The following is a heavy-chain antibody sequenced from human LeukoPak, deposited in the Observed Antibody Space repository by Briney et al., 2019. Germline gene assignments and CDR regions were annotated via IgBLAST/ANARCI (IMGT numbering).Heavy chain of an antibody. J-gene: IGHJ4*02. CDR3: ARARRDGYNYFDY. Sequence: SQTLSLTCTVSGGSISSSNYYWSWTRQHPGKGLEWIGYIYYSGSTYYSPSLKSRVTISVDTSKNQFSLKLSSVTAADTAVYYCARARRDGYNYFDYWGQGTLVTVSS. CDR2: IYYSGST. V-gene: IGHV4-31*03. D-gene: IGHD5-24*01. CDR1: GGSISSSNYY.